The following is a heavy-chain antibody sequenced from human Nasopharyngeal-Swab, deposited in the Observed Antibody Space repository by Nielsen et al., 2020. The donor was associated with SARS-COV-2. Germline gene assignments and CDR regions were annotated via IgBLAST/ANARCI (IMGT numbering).Heavy chain of an antibody. CDR3: ATDYAIFGVVRFDY. D-gene: IGHD3-3*01. J-gene: IGHJ4*02. CDR1: GYTFTSYY. CDR2: INPSGGST. Sequence: ASVKVSCKASGYTFTSYYMHWVRQAPGQGLEWMGIINPSGGSTSYAQKFQGRVTMTEDTSTDTAYMELSSLRSEDTAVYYCATDYAIFGVVRFDYWGQGTLVTVSS. V-gene: IGHV1-46*01.